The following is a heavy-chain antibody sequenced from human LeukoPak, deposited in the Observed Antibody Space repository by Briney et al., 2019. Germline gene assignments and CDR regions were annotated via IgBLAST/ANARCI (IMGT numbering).Heavy chain of an antibody. Sequence: ASVKVSCKASGYTFTGYYMHWVRQAPGQGLEWMGWINPNSGGTNYAQKFQGRVTMTRDTSISTAYMELSRLRSDDTAVYYCARAYDYDSSGYYLDGYWGQGTLVTVSS. CDR3: ARAYDYDSSGYYLDGY. CDR2: INPNSGGT. V-gene: IGHV1-2*02. J-gene: IGHJ4*02. CDR1: GYTFTGYY. D-gene: IGHD3-22*01.